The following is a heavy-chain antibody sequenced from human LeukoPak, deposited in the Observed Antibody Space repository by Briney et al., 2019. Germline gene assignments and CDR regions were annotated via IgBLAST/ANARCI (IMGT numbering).Heavy chain of an antibody. J-gene: IGHJ4*02. CDR3: ARSIAVTDFDY. Sequence: GESLKISCKGSGYNFTSYWIGWVRQMPGKGLEWMGIIYPGDSDTRYSPSFQGQVTISADKSISTAYLQWSSLEASDTAMYYCARSIAVTDFDYWGQGTLVTVSS. D-gene: IGHD6-19*01. V-gene: IGHV5-51*01. CDR2: IYPGDSDT. CDR1: GYNFTSYW.